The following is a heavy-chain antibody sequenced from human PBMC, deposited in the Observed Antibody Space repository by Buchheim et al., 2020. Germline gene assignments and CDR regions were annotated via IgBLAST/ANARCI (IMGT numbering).Heavy chain of an antibody. V-gene: IGHV3-23*01. CDR3: AKASSVPSAANLFYFDY. J-gene: IGHJ4*02. CDR1: GFTFSSYA. D-gene: IGHD2-2*01. CDR2: ISGSGGST. Sequence: EVQLLESGGGLVQPGGSLRLSCAASGFTFSSYAMSWVRQAPGKGLEWVSAISGSGGSTYYADSVKGRFTIPRDNSKNTLYLQMNSLRAEDTAVYYCAKASSVPSAANLFYFDYWGQGTL.